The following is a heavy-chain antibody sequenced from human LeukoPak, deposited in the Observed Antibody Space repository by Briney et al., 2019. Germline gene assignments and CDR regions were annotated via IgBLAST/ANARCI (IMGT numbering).Heavy chain of an antibody. V-gene: IGHV1-18*01. CDR3: ARGIQRNYYGSVSYYDY. J-gene: IGHJ4*02. D-gene: IGHD3-10*01. Sequence: ASVKVSCKASGYTFTGYGISWVRQAPGQGLEWMGWISAYNGNTNYAQKLQGRVTMTTDTPTSTAYMELRSLRSDDTAVYYCARGIQRNYYGSVSYYDYWGQGTLVTVSS. CDR1: GYTFTGYG. CDR2: ISAYNGNT.